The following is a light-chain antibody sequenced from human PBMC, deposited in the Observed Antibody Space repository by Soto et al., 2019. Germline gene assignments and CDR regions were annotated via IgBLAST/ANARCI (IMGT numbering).Light chain of an antibody. CDR2: LNNDGSH. J-gene: IGLJ2*01. CDR3: QTWGTGFQV. V-gene: IGLV4-69*01. CDR1: SGHSSYA. Sequence: QAVLTQPPSASASLGASVKLTCTLSSGHSSYAIAWHQNQPEKGPRYLMDLNNDGSHTKGDGIPDRFSGSSSGAERYLIISSLQSEDEADYYCQTWGTGFQVFGGGTQLTVL.